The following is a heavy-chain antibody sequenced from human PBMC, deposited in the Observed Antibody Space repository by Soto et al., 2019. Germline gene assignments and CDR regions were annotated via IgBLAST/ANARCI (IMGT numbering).Heavy chain of an antibody. J-gene: IGHJ5*01. Sequence: SVKVSCKASGSTSNMYSISWVRKAPGQRLEWMGGIIPIYALTNYAQKFQGRVTITADASTRTAYMELSSLRSDDTAVYYCTLGMNFANSWSWFDSWGQGTLVTVSS. CDR2: IIPIYALT. CDR3: TLGMNFANSWSWFDS. CDR1: GSTSNMYS. V-gene: IGHV1-69*13. D-gene: IGHD1-26*01.